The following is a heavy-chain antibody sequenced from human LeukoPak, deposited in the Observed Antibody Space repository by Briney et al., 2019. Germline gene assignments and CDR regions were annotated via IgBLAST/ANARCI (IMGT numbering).Heavy chain of an antibody. CDR3: ARAPGAPLRYFDWLALDY. J-gene: IGHJ4*02. Sequence: GGSLRLSCAASGFAFSSYAMHWVRQAPGKGLEWVAVISYDGSNKYYADSVKGRFTVSRDNSKNTLYLQMNSLRAEDTAVYYCARAPGAPLRYFDWLALDYWGQGTLVTVSS. CDR1: GFAFSSYA. CDR2: ISYDGSNK. D-gene: IGHD3-9*01. V-gene: IGHV3-30-3*01.